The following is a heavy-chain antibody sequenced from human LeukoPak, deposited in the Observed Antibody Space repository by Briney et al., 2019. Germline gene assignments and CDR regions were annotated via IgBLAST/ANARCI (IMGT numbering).Heavy chain of an antibody. D-gene: IGHD3-22*01. Sequence: PGGSLRLSCAASGFTFSSYEMNWVRQAPGKGLEWVSYISSSGSAIYYADSVKGRFTISRDNSKNTLYLQMDSLRAEDTAVYYCTKDLYTSGYYLHPNDYWGQGTLVTVSS. V-gene: IGHV3-48*03. CDR3: TKDLYTSGYYLHPNDY. CDR2: ISSSGSAI. J-gene: IGHJ4*02. CDR1: GFTFSSYE.